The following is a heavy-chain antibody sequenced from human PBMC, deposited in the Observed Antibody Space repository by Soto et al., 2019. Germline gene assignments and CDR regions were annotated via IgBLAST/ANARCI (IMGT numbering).Heavy chain of an antibody. J-gene: IGHJ4*02. CDR2: ISGSGGRT. V-gene: IGHV3-23*01. D-gene: IGHD1-7*01. CDR1: GFTFSSYA. CDR3: AKGEELTRFYFDY. Sequence: EVQLLESGGGLVQPGGSLRLSCAASGFTFSSYAMSWVRQAPGKGLEWVSAISGSGGRTYYADSVKGRFTISRDNSKNTLYLQMNSLRAEDTAVYYCAKGEELTRFYFDYWGQGTLVTVSS.